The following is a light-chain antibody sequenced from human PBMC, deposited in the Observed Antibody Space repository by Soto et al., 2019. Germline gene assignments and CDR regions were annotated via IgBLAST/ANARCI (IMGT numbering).Light chain of an antibody. CDR3: SSYTSSSTLL. V-gene: IGLV2-18*02. Sequence: QSALTQPPSVYGAPGQSVTISCTGTSSDFGRYNRVSWYQQPPGTAPKLMIYEVSNRPSGVPDRFSGSKSGNTASLTISGLQAEDEADYYCSSYTSSSTLLFGGGTKLTVL. J-gene: IGLJ2*01. CDR1: SSDFGRYNR. CDR2: EVS.